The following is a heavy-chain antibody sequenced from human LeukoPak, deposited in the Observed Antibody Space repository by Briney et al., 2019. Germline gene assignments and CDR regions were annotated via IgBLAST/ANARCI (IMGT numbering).Heavy chain of an antibody. D-gene: IGHD6-19*01. CDR3: ARAPGYSSGWYGARGTSRDFDY. CDR2: INHSGST. CDR1: GGSSSGYY. V-gene: IGHV4-34*01. Sequence: SETLSLTCAVYGGSSSGYYWSWIRQPPGKGLEWIGEINHSGSTNYNPSLKSRVTISVDTSKNQFSLKLSSVTAADTAVYYCARAPGYSSGWYGARGTSRDFDYWGQGTLVTVSS. J-gene: IGHJ4*02.